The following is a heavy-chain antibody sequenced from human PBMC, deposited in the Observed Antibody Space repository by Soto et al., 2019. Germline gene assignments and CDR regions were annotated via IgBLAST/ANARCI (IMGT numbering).Heavy chain of an antibody. CDR1: GFTFGDYA. CDR3: VKDDFAFSYDYGLYV. J-gene: IGHJ6*02. CDR2: INWNSDKI. V-gene: IGHV3-9*01. Sequence: PGGSLRLSCAASGFTFGDYAMHWVRQAPGKGLEWLSGINWNSDKIGYADSVKGRFTISRDNAKNSLYLQMDSLRAEDTALYYCVKDDFAFSYDYGLYVWGQGTSVTVSS.